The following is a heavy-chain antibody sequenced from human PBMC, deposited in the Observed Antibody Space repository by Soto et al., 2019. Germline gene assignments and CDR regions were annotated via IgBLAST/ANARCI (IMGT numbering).Heavy chain of an antibody. D-gene: IGHD4-17*01. V-gene: IGHV3-74*03. J-gene: IGHJ4*02. Sequence: GGSLRLSCAASGFTFSNYWMHWVRRAPGKGLVWVSRINPDGTTTTYADSVKGRFTISRDNAKNTLYLQMNSLRAEDTAVYYCASLRRWHPFDLWGQGTLVTVSS. CDR2: INPDGTTT. CDR3: ASLRRWHPFDL. CDR1: GFTFSNYW.